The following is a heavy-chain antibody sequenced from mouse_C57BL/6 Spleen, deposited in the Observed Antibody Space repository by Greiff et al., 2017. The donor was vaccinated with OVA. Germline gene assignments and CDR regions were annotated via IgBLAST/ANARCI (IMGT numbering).Heavy chain of an antibody. CDR3: ARGKLGRNFDY. CDR1: GYTFTSYW. CDR2: IDPSDSYT. J-gene: IGHJ2*01. V-gene: IGHV1-59*01. D-gene: IGHD4-1*01. Sequence: QVQLQQSGAELVRPGTSVKLSCKASGYTFTSYWMHWVKQRPGQGLEWIGVIDPSDSYTNYNQKFKGKATLTVDTSSSTAYMQLSSLTSEDSAVYYCARGKLGRNFDYWGQGTTLTVSS.